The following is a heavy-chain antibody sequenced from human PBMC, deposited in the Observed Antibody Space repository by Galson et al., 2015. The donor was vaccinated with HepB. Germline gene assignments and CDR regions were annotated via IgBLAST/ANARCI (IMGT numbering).Heavy chain of an antibody. CDR3: ARGLRGRYRSGWNFDY. J-gene: IGHJ4*02. CDR2: IWYDGSNE. CDR1: GFTFSSYA. V-gene: IGHV3-33*08. Sequence: SLRLSCAASGFTFSSYAMHWVRQAPGKGLEWVAVIWYDGSNEYYADSVKGRFTMSRDNPKNTLYLQMKSLRAEDTAVYYCARGLRGRYRSGWNFDYWGQGTLVTVSA. D-gene: IGHD6-19*01.